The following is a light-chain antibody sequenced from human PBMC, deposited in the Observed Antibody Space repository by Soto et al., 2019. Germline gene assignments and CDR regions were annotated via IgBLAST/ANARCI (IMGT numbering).Light chain of an antibody. CDR2: GAS. Sequence: EIVMTQSPATLSVSPGETASLSCRASQSVSSNLAWYQQKPGQAPRLLIYGASARATGIPARFSGSGSGTEFTLTISSLQSEEFAVYYCQQYINWPRTVGQGTKVDIK. CDR3: QQYINWPRT. J-gene: IGKJ1*01. CDR1: QSVSSN. V-gene: IGKV3-15*01.